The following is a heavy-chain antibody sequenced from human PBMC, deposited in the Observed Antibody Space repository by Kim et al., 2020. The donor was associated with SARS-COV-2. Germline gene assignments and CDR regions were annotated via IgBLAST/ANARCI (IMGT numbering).Heavy chain of an antibody. CDR3: AKSVGQWPPDY. CDR2: ISGSGGST. V-gene: IGHV3-23*01. Sequence: GGSLRLSCAASGFTFSNYAMSWVRQAPGKGLEWVSTISGSGGSTYYADSVKGRFTISRDNSKNTLYLLMNSLRAEDTAVYYCAKSVGQWPPDYWGQGTLVTVSS. D-gene: IGHD6-19*01. J-gene: IGHJ4*02. CDR1: GFTFSNYA.